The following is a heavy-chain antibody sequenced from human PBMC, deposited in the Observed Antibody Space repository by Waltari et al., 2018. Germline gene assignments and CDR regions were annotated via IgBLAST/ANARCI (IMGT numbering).Heavy chain of an antibody. J-gene: IGHJ5*01. CDR3: ARGYYGDYAHDS. Sequence: QVQLVQLGAGVKRPGASMKVSCKASGYSFTYHFIHWVRQAPGQGLEWMGWINPNSGETSYAQKFQGRVTMTRDTSVSTAYVELSELTSDDTAFYFCARGYYGDYAHDSWGQGALVTVSS. D-gene: IGHD4-17*01. V-gene: IGHV1-2*02. CDR2: INPNSGET. CDR1: GYSFTYHF.